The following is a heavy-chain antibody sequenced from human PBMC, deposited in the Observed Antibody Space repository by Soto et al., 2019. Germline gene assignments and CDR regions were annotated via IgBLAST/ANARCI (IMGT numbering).Heavy chain of an antibody. V-gene: IGHV3-48*03. J-gene: IGHJ6*02. CDR3: ARGALRYFDWLPMLYYYYYGMDV. Sequence: HPGGSLRLSCAASGFTFSSYEMNWVRQAPGKGLEWVSYISSSGSTIYYADSVKGRFTISRDNAKNSLYLQMNSLRAEDTAVYYCARGALRYFDWLPMLYYYYYGMDVWGQGTTVTVSS. CDR1: GFTFSSYE. D-gene: IGHD3-9*01. CDR2: ISSSGSTI.